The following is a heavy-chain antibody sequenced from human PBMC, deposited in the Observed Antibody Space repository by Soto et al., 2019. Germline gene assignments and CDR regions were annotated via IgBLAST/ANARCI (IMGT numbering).Heavy chain of an antibody. J-gene: IGHJ4*02. Sequence: SETLCLTCSVSGGSINNYYLSWIRQPPGKGLEWIAYIHYSGSTKYNPSLQSRATISVDTSKNQFSLKLNSVTAEDTAVYFCARQTPGTYGGYLDSWGQGTLVTVYS. D-gene: IGHD4-17*01. CDR3: ARQTPGTYGGYLDS. V-gene: IGHV4-59*01. CDR2: IHYSGST. CDR1: GGSINNYY.